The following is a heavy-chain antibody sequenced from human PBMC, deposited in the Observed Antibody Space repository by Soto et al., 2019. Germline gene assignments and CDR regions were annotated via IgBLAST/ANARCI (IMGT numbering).Heavy chain of an antibody. Sequence: LSLTCAVSGGSISSGGYSWSWTRQPPGKGLEWIGYIYHSGSTYYNPPLKSRVTISVDRSKNQFSLKLSSVTTADTAVYYCARGVNSGSYYGDYFDYWGQGTLVTVSS. CDR3: ARGVNSGSYYGDYFDY. CDR1: GGSISSGGYS. J-gene: IGHJ4*02. CDR2: IYHSGST. V-gene: IGHV4-30-2*01. D-gene: IGHD1-26*01.